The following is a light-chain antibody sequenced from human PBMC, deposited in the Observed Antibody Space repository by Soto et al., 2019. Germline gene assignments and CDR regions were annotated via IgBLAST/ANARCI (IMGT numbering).Light chain of an antibody. CDR3: QQYGSWT. CDR1: QSVSSNY. J-gene: IGKJ1*01. Sequence: ESVLTQSPGTLSLSPGERATLSFRASQSVSSNYLAWYQQKPGQAPRLLIYGASTRATGIPDRFSGSGSGTDFTLTISRLEPEDFAVYYCQQYGSWTFGQGTKVDIK. V-gene: IGKV3-20*01. CDR2: GAS.